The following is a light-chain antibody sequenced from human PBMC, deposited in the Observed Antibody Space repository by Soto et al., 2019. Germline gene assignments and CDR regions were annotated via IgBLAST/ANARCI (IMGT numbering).Light chain of an antibody. Sequence: DIQMTQSPSSLSASVGDRVTITCRASQNIRRYLNWYQQKPGKAPELLISAASSLQSGVPSRFSGGGSGTDFTLTISSLQPDDSATYYCQQSYSTPYTFGQGTNLEIK. V-gene: IGKV1-39*01. J-gene: IGKJ2*01. CDR2: AAS. CDR3: QQSYSTPYT. CDR1: QNIRRY.